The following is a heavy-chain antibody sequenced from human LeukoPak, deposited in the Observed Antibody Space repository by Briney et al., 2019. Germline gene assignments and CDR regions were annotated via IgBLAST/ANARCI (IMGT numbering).Heavy chain of an antibody. Sequence: SETLSLTCAVYGGSFSGYYWSWIRQPPGKGLEWIGEINHSGSTNYNPSLKSRVTMSVDTSKNQFSLKLSSVAAADTAVYYCAREVGYYGSGSYPFDYWGQGTLVTVSS. V-gene: IGHV4-34*01. J-gene: IGHJ4*02. D-gene: IGHD3-10*01. CDR2: INHSGST. CDR1: GGSFSGYY. CDR3: AREVGYYGSGSYPFDY.